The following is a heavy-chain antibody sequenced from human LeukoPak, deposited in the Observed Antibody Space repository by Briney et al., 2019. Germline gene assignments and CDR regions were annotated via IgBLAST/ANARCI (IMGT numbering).Heavy chain of an antibody. Sequence: ASVKVSCKASGYTFTSYGISWVRQAPGQGLEWMGWISAYNGNTNYAQKLQGRVTMTTDTSTSTAYMELRSLRSDDTAVYYCARDFRPLPVDPGYSGYDVVDAFDIWGQGTMVTVSS. D-gene: IGHD5-12*01. V-gene: IGHV1-18*01. CDR1: GYTFTSYG. CDR3: ARDFRPLPVDPGYSGYDVVDAFDI. J-gene: IGHJ3*02. CDR2: ISAYNGNT.